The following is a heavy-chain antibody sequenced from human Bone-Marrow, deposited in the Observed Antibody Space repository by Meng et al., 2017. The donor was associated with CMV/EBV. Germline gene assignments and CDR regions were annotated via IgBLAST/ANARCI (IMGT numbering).Heavy chain of an antibody. CDR3: ARQRRFGVVTTLPFDY. CDR1: GYSFTSYW. V-gene: IGHV5-51*01. J-gene: IGHJ4*02. D-gene: IGHD3-3*01. Sequence: KVSCKGSGYSFTSYWIGWVRQMPGKGLEWMGIIYPGDSDTRYSPSFQGQVTISADKSISTAYLQWSSVKASDTAMYYCARQRRFGVVTTLPFDYWGQGTLVTVAS. CDR2: IYPGDSDT.